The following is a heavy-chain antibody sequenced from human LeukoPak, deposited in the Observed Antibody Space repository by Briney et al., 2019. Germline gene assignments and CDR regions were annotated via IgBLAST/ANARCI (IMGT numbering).Heavy chain of an antibody. CDR2: IYYSGST. J-gene: IGHJ4*02. D-gene: IGHD1-26*01. CDR1: GGSISSSSYY. Sequence: SETLSLTCTVSGGSISSSSYYWGWIRQPPGKGLEWIGSIYYSGSTYYNPSLKSRVTISVDTSKNQFSLKLSSVTAADTAVYYRARHAKHYDYWGQGTLVTVSS. V-gene: IGHV4-39*01. CDR3: ARHAKHYDY.